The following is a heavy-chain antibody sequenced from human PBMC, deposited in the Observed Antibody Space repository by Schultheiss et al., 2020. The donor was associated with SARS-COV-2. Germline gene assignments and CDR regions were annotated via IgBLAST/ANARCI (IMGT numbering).Heavy chain of an antibody. CDR3: ARSTEAYNWFDP. D-gene: IGHD5/OR15-5a*01. J-gene: IGHJ5*02. V-gene: IGHV4-39*07. Sequence: SETLSLTCSVSGGSINSRGYYWSWVRQPPGKGLEWIGSIYYSGTTNYNPYLKNRLTMSVDTSKNHFSLKLNSVTAADTAVYYCARSTEAYNWFDPWGQGTLVTVSS. CDR2: IYYSGTT. CDR1: GGSINSRGYY.